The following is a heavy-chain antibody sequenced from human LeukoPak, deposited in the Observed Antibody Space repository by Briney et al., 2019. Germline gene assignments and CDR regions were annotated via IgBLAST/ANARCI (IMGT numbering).Heavy chain of an antibody. Sequence: VASVKVSCKASGYTFTGYYMHWVRQAPGQGLEWMGWINPNSGGTNYAQKFQGRVTMTRDTSISTAYMELSRLRSDDTAVYYCARAWIDYGDYVFWFDPWGQGTLVTVSS. CDR2: INPNSGGT. V-gene: IGHV1-2*02. CDR3: ARAWIDYGDYVFWFDP. CDR1: GYTFTGYY. D-gene: IGHD4-17*01. J-gene: IGHJ5*02.